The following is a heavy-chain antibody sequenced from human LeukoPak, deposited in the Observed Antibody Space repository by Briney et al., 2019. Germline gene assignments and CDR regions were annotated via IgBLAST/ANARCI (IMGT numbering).Heavy chain of an antibody. J-gene: IGHJ4*02. CDR3: ARDSSDWGFYFDY. CDR2: ISGSVGST. V-gene: IGHV3-23*01. D-gene: IGHD6-19*01. CDR1: GFTFSSYA. Sequence: GGSLRLSCAASGFTFSSYAMSWVRQAPGKGLEWVSGISGSVGSTYYADSVKGRFTISRDNSKNTLYLQMNSLRAEDTAVYYCARDSSDWGFYFDYWGQGTLVTVSS.